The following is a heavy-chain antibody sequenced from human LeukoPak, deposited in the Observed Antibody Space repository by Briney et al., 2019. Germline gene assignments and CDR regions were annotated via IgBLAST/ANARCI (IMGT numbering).Heavy chain of an antibody. V-gene: IGHV3-48*03. CDR3: ARVSLDYDILTGYSYSLDY. Sequence: PGGSLRLSCAASGFTFSSYAMSWVRQAPGKGLEWVSYISSSGSTIYYADSVKGRFTISRDNAKNSLYLQMNSLRAEDTAVYYCARVSLDYDILTGYSYSLDYWGQGTLVTVSS. CDR2: ISSSGSTI. J-gene: IGHJ4*02. CDR1: GFTFSSYA. D-gene: IGHD3-9*01.